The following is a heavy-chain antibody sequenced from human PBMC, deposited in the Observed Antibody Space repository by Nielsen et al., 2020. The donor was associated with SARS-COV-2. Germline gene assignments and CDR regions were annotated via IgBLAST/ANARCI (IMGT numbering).Heavy chain of an antibody. CDR2: ISWNSGSI. CDR1: GFTFDGYA. Sequence: GGSLRLSCAASGFTFDGYAMHWVRQAPGKGLEWVSGISWNSGSIGYADSVKGRFTISRDNAKNSLYLQMNSLRAEDTALYYCASGGSGSYYAGTADYWGQGTLVTVSS. CDR3: ASGGSGSYYAGTADY. D-gene: IGHD3-10*01. J-gene: IGHJ4*02. V-gene: IGHV3-9*01.